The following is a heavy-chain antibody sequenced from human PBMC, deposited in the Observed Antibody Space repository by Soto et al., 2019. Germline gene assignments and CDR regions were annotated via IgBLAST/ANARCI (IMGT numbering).Heavy chain of an antibody. CDR2: IYDTESA. CDR1: GESISRCGYY. Sequence: SETLSLTCSVSGESISRCGYYWSWIRHLPGKGLEWIGYIYDTESAYYNPSLKSRVSISMDTSENHFAMRLTSVTAADSAVYYCARASRSSSAADYWGQGLQVTVSS. V-gene: IGHV4-31*03. J-gene: IGHJ4*02. D-gene: IGHD6-6*01. CDR3: ARASRSSSAADY.